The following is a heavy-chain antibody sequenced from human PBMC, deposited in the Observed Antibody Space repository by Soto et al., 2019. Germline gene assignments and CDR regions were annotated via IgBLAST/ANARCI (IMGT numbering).Heavy chain of an antibody. Sequence: PGGSLRLSCTVSGFPFSNYTMHWVRQAPGKGLEWVSYISSSGGTIYYADSVKGRFTVSRGNAKNSLYLQMNSLRDEDTAVYYCVREALPFYDDNGYYVMAAFDIWGQGTMVTVSS. CDR3: VREALPFYDDNGYYVMAAFDI. CDR2: ISSSGGTI. J-gene: IGHJ3*02. CDR1: GFPFSNYT. V-gene: IGHV3-48*02. D-gene: IGHD3-22*01.